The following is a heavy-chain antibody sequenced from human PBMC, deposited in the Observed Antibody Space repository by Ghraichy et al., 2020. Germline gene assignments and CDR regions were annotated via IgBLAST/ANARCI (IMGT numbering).Heavy chain of an antibody. J-gene: IGHJ4*02. CDR3: ARGGFDSSGYLPTAGY. CDR1: GFTFSRYW. V-gene: IGHV3-74*01. CDR2: INSDGSST. Sequence: GESLNISCAASGFTFSRYWMHWVRQAPGKGLVWVSRINSDGSSTNYADSVKGRFTISRDNAQNTLYLQMNSLIAEDTAVYFCARGGFDSSGYLPTAGYWGQGTLVTVSS. D-gene: IGHD3-22*01.